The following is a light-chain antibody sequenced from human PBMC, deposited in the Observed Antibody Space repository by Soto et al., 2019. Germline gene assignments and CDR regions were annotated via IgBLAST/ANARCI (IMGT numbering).Light chain of an antibody. V-gene: IGLV2-8*01. CDR3: SSYAGSNNPYV. J-gene: IGLJ1*01. Sequence: QSVLAQPPSASGSPGQSVTISCTGTSSDVGGYNYVSWYQQHPGKAPKLMIYEVSKRPSGVPDRFSGSKSGNTASLTVSGLQAEGEADYYCSSYAGSNNPYVFGTGTKVTV. CDR2: EVS. CDR1: SSDVGGYNY.